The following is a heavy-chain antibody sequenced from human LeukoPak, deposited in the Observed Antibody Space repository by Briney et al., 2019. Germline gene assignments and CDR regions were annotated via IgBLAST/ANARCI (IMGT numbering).Heavy chain of an antibody. CDR2: LFYSGST. CDR3: ATVAVIRGVTYFDY. D-gene: IGHD3-10*01. J-gene: IGHJ4*02. Sequence: SETLSLTCTVSGGSISSYYWSWIRQPPGKGREWIAYLFYSGSTDYNPSLESRVTISVDTSKNQFSLKLRSVTAADTAVYYCATVAVIRGVTYFDYWGQGTLVTVSS. CDR1: GGSISSYY. V-gene: IGHV4-59*01.